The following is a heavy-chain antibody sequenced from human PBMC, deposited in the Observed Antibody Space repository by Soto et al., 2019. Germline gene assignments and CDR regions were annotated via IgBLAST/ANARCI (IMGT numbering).Heavy chain of an antibody. Sequence: QMQLVESGGGVVQPGRSLRLSCAASGFTFNTYGMHWVRQAPGKGLEWVAIIWYDESNKYYADSVKGRFTISRDNSKNTLYLQMNSLRAEDTAVYYCARDLSKGSYFDYWGQGTLVTVSS. D-gene: IGHD3-10*01. CDR1: GFTFNTYG. V-gene: IGHV3-33*01. J-gene: IGHJ4*02. CDR2: IWYDESNK. CDR3: ARDLSKGSYFDY.